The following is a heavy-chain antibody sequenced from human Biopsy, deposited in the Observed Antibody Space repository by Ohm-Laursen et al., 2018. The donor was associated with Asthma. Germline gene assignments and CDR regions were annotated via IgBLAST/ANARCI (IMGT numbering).Heavy chain of an antibody. CDR2: ISWNSGNI. J-gene: IGHJ4*01. CDR3: AKSADYYDSTDYLDF. CDR1: GISFDDCA. D-gene: IGHD3-22*01. Sequence: SLRLSCAASGISFDDCAMHWARQAPGKGLEWVSSISWNSGNIDYADSVKGRFTISRDNAKNSLYLQMQGLRPEDTAFYYCAKSADYYDSTDYLDFWGRGTLVTVSS. V-gene: IGHV3-9*01.